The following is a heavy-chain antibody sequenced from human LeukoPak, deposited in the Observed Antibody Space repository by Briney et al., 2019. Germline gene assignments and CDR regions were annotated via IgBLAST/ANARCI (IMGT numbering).Heavy chain of an antibody. V-gene: IGHV3-74*01. CDR1: GFSFSRYW. D-gene: IGHD4-17*01. CDR3: AREGGDYDDAFDI. J-gene: IGHJ3*02. CDR2: INSDGSRT. Sequence: GGSLRLSCAASGFSFSRYWMHWVRQAPGKGLVWVSRINSDGSRTSYADSVKGRFTISRDNAKNTLYLHMSSLRAEDTAVYYCAREGGDYDDAFDIWSQGTMVTVSS.